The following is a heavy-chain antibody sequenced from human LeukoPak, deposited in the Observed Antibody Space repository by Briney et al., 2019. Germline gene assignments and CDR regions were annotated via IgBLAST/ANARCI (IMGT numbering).Heavy chain of an antibody. V-gene: IGHV3-30-3*01. Sequence: GGSLRLSCAASGFTFSSYAMHWVRQAPGKGLEWVAVISYDGSNKYYADSVKGRFTISRDNSKNTLYLQMNSLRAEDTAVYYCARVVGRSRVYSYGQFDYWGQGTLVTISS. D-gene: IGHD5-18*01. CDR3: ARVVGRSRVYSYGQFDY. J-gene: IGHJ4*02. CDR1: GFTFSSYA. CDR2: ISYDGSNK.